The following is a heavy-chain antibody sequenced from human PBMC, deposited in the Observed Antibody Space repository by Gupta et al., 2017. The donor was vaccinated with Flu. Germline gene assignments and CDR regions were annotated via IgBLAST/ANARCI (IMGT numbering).Heavy chain of an antibody. CDR2: IYHSGST. Sequence: QVQLQESGPGLVKPSGTLSLTCAVSGGSISSSNWWSWVPQPPGKGLEWIGEIYHSGSTNYNPSLKSRVTISVDKSKNQFSLKLSSVTAADTAVYYCAREVGSAGTGDYFDYWGQGTLVTVSS. CDR1: GGSISSSNW. V-gene: IGHV4-4*02. CDR3: AREVGSAGTGDYFDY. D-gene: IGHD6-19*01. J-gene: IGHJ4*02.